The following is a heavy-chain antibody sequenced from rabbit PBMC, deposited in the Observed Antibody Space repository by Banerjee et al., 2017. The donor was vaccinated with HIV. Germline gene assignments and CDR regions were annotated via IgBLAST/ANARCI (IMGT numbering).Heavy chain of an antibody. CDR1: GFDLSSYYY. Sequence: QSLEESGGDLVKPGASLTLTCKASGFDLSSYYYMCWVRQAPGKGLEWIACIYAGSSGSTYYASWAKGRFTISKTSSTTVTLQMTSLTAADTATYFCARAAGTVYYTYFNLWGPGTLVTVS. D-gene: IGHD8-1*01. J-gene: IGHJ4*01. CDR2: IYAGSSGST. V-gene: IGHV1S40*01. CDR3: ARAAGTVYYTYFNL.